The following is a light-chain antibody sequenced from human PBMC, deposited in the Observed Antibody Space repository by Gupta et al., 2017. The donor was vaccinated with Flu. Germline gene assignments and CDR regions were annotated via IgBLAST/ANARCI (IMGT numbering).Light chain of an antibody. V-gene: IGLV2-8*01. CDR2: EVT. Sequence: QSVLTQPPSASGSPGQSVAISCTGTSSDIGRYNYVSWYQQYPGKAPKLIIYEVTKRPSGVPDRCSGSKSGNTASLTVSGLRGEDEADYYCSSYGYNRVFGTGTKVTVL. J-gene: IGLJ1*01. CDR3: SSYGYNRV. CDR1: SSDIGRYNY.